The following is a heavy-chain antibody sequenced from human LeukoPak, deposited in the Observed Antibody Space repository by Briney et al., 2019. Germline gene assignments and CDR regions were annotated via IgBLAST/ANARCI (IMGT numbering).Heavy chain of an antibody. CDR1: GYTFTSYG. CDR2: ISAYNGNT. CDR3: ARDPPKARSRNWNGVVGFDP. J-gene: IGHJ5*02. D-gene: IGHD1-20*01. V-gene: IGHV1-18*01. Sequence: ASVKVSCKASGYTFTSYGISWVRQAPGQGLEWMGWISAYNGNTNYAQKLQGRVTMTTDTSTSTAYMELRSLRSDDAAVYYCARDPPKARSRNWNGVVGFDPWGQGTLVTVSS.